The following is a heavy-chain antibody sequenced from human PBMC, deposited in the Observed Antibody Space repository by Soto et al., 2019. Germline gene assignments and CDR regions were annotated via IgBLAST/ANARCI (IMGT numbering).Heavy chain of an antibody. CDR3: ASSPLYYYDSSGPLDY. V-gene: IGHV3-33*01. D-gene: IGHD3-22*01. J-gene: IGHJ4*02. CDR2: IWYDGSNK. CDR1: GFTFSSYG. Sequence: PGGSLRLSCAASGFTFSSYGMHWVRQAPGKGLEWVAVIWYDGSNKYYADSVKGRFTISRDNSKNTLYLQTNSLRAEDTAVYYCASSPLYYYDSSGPLDYWGQGTLVTVSS.